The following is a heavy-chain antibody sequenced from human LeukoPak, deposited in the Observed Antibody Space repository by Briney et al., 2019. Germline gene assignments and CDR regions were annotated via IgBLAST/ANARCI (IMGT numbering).Heavy chain of an antibody. J-gene: IGHJ4*02. V-gene: IGHV3-74*01. D-gene: IGHD6-6*01. CDR3: ARLWDSSSPRHFDY. CDR1: GFTFSTYW. CDR2: INSDESNT. Sequence: GGSLRLSCAASGFTFSTYWMHWVRQAPGKGLVWVSHINSDESNTNYADSVKGRFTISRDNAKNTLYLQMNNLRAEDTAVYFCARLWDSSSPRHFDYWGQGTLVTVSS.